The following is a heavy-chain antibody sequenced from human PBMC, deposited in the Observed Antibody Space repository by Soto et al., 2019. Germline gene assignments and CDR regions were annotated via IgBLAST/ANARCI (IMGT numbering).Heavy chain of an antibody. V-gene: IGHV1-69*06. J-gene: IGHJ6*02. D-gene: IGHD2-2*01. CDR3: ARKAHLLCPLGRASSRKAEVVPSYYYYCIDV. CDR1: GGTFSSYA. CDR2: IIPIFGTA. Sequence: QVQLVQSGAEVKKPGSSVKVSCKASGGTFSSYAISWVRQAPGQGLEWMGGIIPIFGTANYAQKFHGRVTITADKPTSKAYMELSILKSEDTSAYYSARKAHLLCPLGRASSRKAEVVPSYYYYCIDVWGQGTTVTVS.